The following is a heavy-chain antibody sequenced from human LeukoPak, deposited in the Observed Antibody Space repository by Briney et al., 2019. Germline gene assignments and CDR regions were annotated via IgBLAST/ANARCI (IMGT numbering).Heavy chain of an antibody. V-gene: IGHV3-23*01. Sequence: GGSLRLSYAAYGFTFNNYAMNWVRQAPGKGLEWVTSISGGGEPTYYADSAKGRFTISRDNSQNTLYLQMNSLRAEDTAVYYCARDYADYVGYFFFDYWGQGTLVTVSS. CDR2: ISGGGEPT. CDR1: GFTFNNYA. CDR3: ARDYADYVGYFFFDY. J-gene: IGHJ4*02. D-gene: IGHD4-17*01.